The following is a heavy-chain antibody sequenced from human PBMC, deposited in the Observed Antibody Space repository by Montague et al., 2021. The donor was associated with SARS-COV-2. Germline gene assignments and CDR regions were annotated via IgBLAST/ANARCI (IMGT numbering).Heavy chain of an antibody. CDR3: VSDHPYGGPRGAYDI. J-gene: IGHJ3*02. CDR2: IYDGGAV. CDR1: GGSITGYY. V-gene: IGHV4-59*01. D-gene: IGHD4-23*01. Sequence: SETLSLTCTVSGGSITGYYWSWLRRSPGKGLEWIAYIYDGGAVNYNHSLGRRGTISTDTSKNQLSLKVNSVTAADTAVYYCVSDHPYGGPRGAYDIWGQGTVVTVSS.